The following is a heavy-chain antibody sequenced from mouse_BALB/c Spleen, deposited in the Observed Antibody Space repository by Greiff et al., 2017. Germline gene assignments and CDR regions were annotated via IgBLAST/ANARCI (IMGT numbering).Heavy chain of an antibody. CDR1: GYAFTNYL. CDR3: ARSAYYLWYFDV. V-gene: IGHV1-54*01. CDR2: INPGSGGT. D-gene: IGHD2-10*01. J-gene: IGHJ1*01. Sequence: LVESGAELVRPGTSVKVSCKASGYAFTNYLIEWVKQRPGQGLEWIGVINPGSGGTNYNEKFKGKATLTADKSSSTAYMQLSSLTSDDSAVYFCARSAYYLWYFDVWGAGTTVTVSS.